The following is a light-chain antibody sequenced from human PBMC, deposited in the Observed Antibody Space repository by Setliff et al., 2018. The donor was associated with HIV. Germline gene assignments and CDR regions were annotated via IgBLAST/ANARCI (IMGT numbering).Light chain of an antibody. J-gene: IGLJ2*01. CDR1: GTDVGGYDY. V-gene: IGLV2-14*01. CDR2: DVN. CDR3: SSYTSSSSI. Sequence: QSVLTQPASVSGSPGQSITISCTGTGTDVGGYDYVSWYQHQTGKAPRLIIYDVNNRPAGVSNRFSGSKSGKTASLTTSGLQAEDEGVYYCSSYTSSSSIFGGGTKVTVL.